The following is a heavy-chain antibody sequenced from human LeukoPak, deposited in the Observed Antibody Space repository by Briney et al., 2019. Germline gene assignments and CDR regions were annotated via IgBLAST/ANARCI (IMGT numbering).Heavy chain of an antibody. CDR2: ISYDGNNK. V-gene: IGHV3-30*18. D-gene: IGHD5-24*01. J-gene: IGHJ4*02. Sequence: PGRSLRLSCAASGITFSSYGMHWVRQAPGKGLEGVAVISYDGNNKYYADSVKGRFTISRDNSKNTLYLQMNSLRAEDTAVYYCAKDVKQLPHWGQGTLVTVSS. CDR1: GITFSSYG. CDR3: AKDVKQLPH.